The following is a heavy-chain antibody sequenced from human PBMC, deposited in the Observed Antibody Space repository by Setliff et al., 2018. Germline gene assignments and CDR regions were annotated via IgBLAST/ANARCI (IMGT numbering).Heavy chain of an antibody. CDR2: ISGSSVDT. V-gene: IGHV3-23*01. CDR1: GFTFGSYA. D-gene: IGHD1-26*01. Sequence: PGGSLRLSCVASGFTFGSYAMSWVRQTPGKGLEWVSTISGSSVDTYYVDSVKGRFAISRDNSKNTLSLQMNSLRAEDTAVYYCAKDRGGATTRDFWGQGTLVTVSS. CDR3: AKDRGGATTRDF. J-gene: IGHJ4*02.